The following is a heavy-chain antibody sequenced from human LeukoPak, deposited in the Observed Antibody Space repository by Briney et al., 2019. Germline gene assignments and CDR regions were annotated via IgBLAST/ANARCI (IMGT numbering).Heavy chain of an antibody. V-gene: IGHV1-69*01. J-gene: IGHJ4*02. D-gene: IGHD6-6*01. Sequence: GASVKVSCKASGGTFSSYAISWVRQAPGQGLEWMGGIIPIFGTANYAQEFQGRVTITADESTSTAYMELSSLRSEDTAVYYCATRLYSSSSAWGQGTLVTVSS. CDR1: GGTFSSYA. CDR3: ATRLYSSSSA. CDR2: IIPIFGTA.